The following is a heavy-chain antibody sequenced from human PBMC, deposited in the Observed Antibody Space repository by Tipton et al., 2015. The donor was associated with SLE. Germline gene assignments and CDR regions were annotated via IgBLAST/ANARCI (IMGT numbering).Heavy chain of an antibody. CDR1: GGSISSYS. D-gene: IGHD4-23*01. V-gene: IGHV4-59*08. CDR3: ATPGGNSDAFDI. Sequence: TLSLTCTVSGGSISSYSWSWIRQPPGKGLEWIGYIYYSGSTNYNPSLKSRVTISVDTSKNQFSLKLSSVTAADTAVYYCATPGGNSDAFDIWGQGTMVTVSS. J-gene: IGHJ3*02. CDR2: IYYSGST.